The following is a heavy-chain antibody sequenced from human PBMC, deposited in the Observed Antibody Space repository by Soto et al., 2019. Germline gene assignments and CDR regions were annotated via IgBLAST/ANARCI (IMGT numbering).Heavy chain of an antibody. V-gene: IGHV3-23*01. Sequence: GGSLRLSCAASGLTFSSYAMSWVRQAPGKGLEWVSGISGSGGSTYYADSVKGRFSISRDNPKNTVYLHMNSLRAEDTALYYCAKVQVGTTWWFDPWGQGTLVTVSS. CDR3: AKVQVGTTWWFDP. J-gene: IGHJ5*02. CDR2: ISGSGGST. CDR1: GLTFSSYA. D-gene: IGHD1-1*01.